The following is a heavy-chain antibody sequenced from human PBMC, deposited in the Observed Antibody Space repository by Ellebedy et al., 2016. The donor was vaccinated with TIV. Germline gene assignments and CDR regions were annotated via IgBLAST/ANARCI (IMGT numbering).Heavy chain of an antibody. J-gene: IGHJ6*02. D-gene: IGHD6-19*01. CDR1: GHVFTTYG. Sequence: ASVKVSXXGSGHVFTTYGFHWVRQAPGQGPEWIGWINTGNGNTKYSHIFHDRVTITTDTSASTTYMELRSLRFEDTAIYFCATRQWVDPMDVWGPGTTIIVSS. CDR2: INTGNGNT. V-gene: IGHV1-3*04. CDR3: ATRQWVDPMDV.